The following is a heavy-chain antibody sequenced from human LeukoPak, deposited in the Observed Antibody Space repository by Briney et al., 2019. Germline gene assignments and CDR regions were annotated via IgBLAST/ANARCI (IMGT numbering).Heavy chain of an antibody. CDR2: INPSGGST. Sequence: VKVSCKASGYTFTGYYMHWVRQAPGQGLEWMGIINPSGGSTSYAQKFQGRVTMTRDTSTSTVYMELSSLRSEDTAVYYCARESLLQGYCYDSSGYYGIDYWGQGTLVTVSS. CDR3: ARESLLQGYCYDSSGYYGIDY. CDR1: GYTFTGYY. J-gene: IGHJ4*02. D-gene: IGHD3-22*01. V-gene: IGHV1-46*01.